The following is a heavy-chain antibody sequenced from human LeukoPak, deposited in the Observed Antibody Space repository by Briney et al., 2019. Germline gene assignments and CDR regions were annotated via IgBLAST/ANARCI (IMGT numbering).Heavy chain of an antibody. CDR2: ISYDGSNK. D-gene: IGHD3-10*01. CDR3: AKGGSGSYTSN. Sequence: GGSLRLSCAASGFTFSSYGMSWVRQAPGKGLEWVAVISYDGSNKYYADSVEGRFTISRDNSKNTLYLQMNSLSAEDTAVYYCAKGGSGSYTSNWGQGTLVTVSS. V-gene: IGHV3-30*18. J-gene: IGHJ4*02. CDR1: GFTFSSYG.